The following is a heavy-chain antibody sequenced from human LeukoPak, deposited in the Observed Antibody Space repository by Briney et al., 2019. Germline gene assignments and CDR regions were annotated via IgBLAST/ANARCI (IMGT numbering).Heavy chain of an antibody. CDR1: GFTFSSYS. CDR3: ASWGLTPIDYYDSSGYYPTELGRRADFDY. V-gene: IGHV3-21*01. Sequence: YPGGSLRLSCAASGFTFSSYSMNWVRQAPGKGLEWVSSISSSSSYIYYADSVKGRFTISRDNAKNSLYLQMNSLRAEDTAVYYCASWGLTPIDYYDSSGYYPTELGRRADFDYWGQGTLVTVSS. J-gene: IGHJ4*02. CDR2: ISSSSSYI. D-gene: IGHD3-22*01.